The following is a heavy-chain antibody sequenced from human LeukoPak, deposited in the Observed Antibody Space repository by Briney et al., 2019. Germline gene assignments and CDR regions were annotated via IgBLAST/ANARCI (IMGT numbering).Heavy chain of an antibody. CDR2: ISSSGSTI. CDR3: AKSGYNYDSNAYPFIDY. J-gene: IGHJ4*02. CDR1: GFTFSSYE. Sequence: GGSLRLSCAASGFTFSSYEMNWVRQAPGKGLEWVSYISSSGSTIYYADSVKGRFTISRDNAKNSLYLQMNSLRAEDTAVYYCAKSGYNYDSNAYPFIDYWGQGTLVTVSS. D-gene: IGHD3-22*01. V-gene: IGHV3-48*03.